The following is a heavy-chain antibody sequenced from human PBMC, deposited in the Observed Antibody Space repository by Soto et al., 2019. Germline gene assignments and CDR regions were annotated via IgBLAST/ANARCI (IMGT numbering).Heavy chain of an antibody. J-gene: IGHJ5*02. CDR2: INAHSGGT. V-gene: IGHV1-2*02. CDR1: GFSFTGYY. Sequence: ASVKVSCKASGFSFTGYYIHWLRQAPGQGLEWMGWINAHSGGTEYAQKFQGRVTLTGDTSIATAYLTLTSLTSDDTALYYCAKDLTRQLAYWLDPWGQGTQVTVSS. CDR3: AKDLTRQLAYWLDP. D-gene: IGHD3-16*01.